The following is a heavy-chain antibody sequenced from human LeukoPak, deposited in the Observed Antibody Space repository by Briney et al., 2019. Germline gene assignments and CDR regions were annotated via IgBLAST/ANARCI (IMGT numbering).Heavy chain of an antibody. Sequence: ASVKVSCKASGGTFSSYAISWVRQAPGQGLEWMGGIIPIFGTANYAQKFQGRVTITTDESTSTAYMELSSLRSEDMAVYYCARETPCGGDCYSSHWGQGTLVTVSS. CDR1: GGTFSSYA. V-gene: IGHV1-69*05. D-gene: IGHD2-21*02. CDR2: IIPIFGTA. CDR3: ARETPCGGDCYSSH. J-gene: IGHJ4*02.